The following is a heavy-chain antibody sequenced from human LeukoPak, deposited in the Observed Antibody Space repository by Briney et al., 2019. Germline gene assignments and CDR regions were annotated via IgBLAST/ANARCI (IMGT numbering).Heavy chain of an antibody. V-gene: IGHV1-8*01. CDR2: MNPNSGNT. CDR1: EYTFTSYD. CDR3: ARTFRVGATTTRAFDI. J-gene: IGHJ3*02. Sequence: GASLKVSCKASEYTFTSYDINWVRQVTGQGLEWMGWMNPNSGNTGYAQSFQSRVTMTRNTSISTAYMELSSLRSEDTAVYYCARTFRVGATTTRAFDIWGQGTMVTVSS. D-gene: IGHD1-26*01.